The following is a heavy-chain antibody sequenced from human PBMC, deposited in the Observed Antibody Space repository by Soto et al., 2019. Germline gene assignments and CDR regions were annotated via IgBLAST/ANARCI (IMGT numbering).Heavy chain of an antibody. CDR1: GYTFTSYG. Sequence: GASVKVSCKASGYTFTSYGISWARQAPGQGLEWMGRIIPILGIANYAQKFQGRVTITADKSTSTAYMELSSLRSEDTAVFYCARDLGGIADQIDYWGQGTLVTVSS. D-gene: IGHD6-13*01. CDR2: IIPILGIA. J-gene: IGHJ4*02. V-gene: IGHV1-69*04. CDR3: ARDLGGIADQIDY.